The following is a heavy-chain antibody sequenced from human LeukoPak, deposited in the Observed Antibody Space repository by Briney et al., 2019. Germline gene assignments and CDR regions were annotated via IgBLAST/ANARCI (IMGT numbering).Heavy chain of an antibody. D-gene: IGHD5-18*01. CDR2: ISAYNGNT. CDR3: ARDEDNSYGY. J-gene: IGHJ4*02. Sequence: GESLRISCKGSGYRFTSYWIGWVRQAPGQGLKWMGWISAYNGNTNYAQKLQGRVTMTTDTSTSTADMELRSLRSDDTAVYYCARDEDNSYGYWGQGTLVTVSS. V-gene: IGHV1-18*04. CDR1: GYRFTSYW.